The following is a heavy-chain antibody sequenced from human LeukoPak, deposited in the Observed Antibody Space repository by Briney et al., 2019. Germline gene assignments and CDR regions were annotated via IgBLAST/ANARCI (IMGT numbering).Heavy chain of an antibody. J-gene: IGHJ4*02. D-gene: IGHD1-26*01. V-gene: IGHV1-3*04. CDR3: ARDLGSGSLHY. CDR1: GYTFTSYA. Sequence: ASVKVSCKASGYTFTSYAIHWVRQAPGQRLEWLGWINTGNGDTRYSQTFQGRVTITSYTSASTAYMELSSLGSEDTAVYYCARDLGSGSLHYWGQGTLVTVSS. CDR2: INTGNGDT.